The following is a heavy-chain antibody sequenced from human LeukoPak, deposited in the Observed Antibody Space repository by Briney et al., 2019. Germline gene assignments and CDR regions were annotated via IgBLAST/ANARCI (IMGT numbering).Heavy chain of an antibody. CDR3: AKDLGYKTYYYDSSGYQPAFDY. J-gene: IGHJ4*02. Sequence: GASLRLSCAASGFTFSSYAMSWVRQAPGKGLEWVSAISGSGGSTYYADSVKGRFTISRDNSKNTLYLQMNSLRAEDTAVYYCAKDLGYKTYYYDSSGYQPAFDYWAREPWSPSPQ. CDR1: GFTFSSYA. D-gene: IGHD3-22*01. V-gene: IGHV3-23*01. CDR2: ISGSGGST.